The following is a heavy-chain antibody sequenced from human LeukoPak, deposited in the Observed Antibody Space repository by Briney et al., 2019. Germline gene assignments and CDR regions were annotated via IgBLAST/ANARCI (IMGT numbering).Heavy chain of an antibody. CDR2: IYTSGST. CDR1: GGSISSYY. J-gene: IGHJ6*03. CDR3: ARDGGSWYYYYMDV. Sequence: PSETLSLTCTVSGGSISSYYWSWIRQPAGKGLEWIGRIYTSGSTNYNPSPKSRVTMSVDTSKNQFSLKLSSVTAADTAVYYCARDGGSWYYYYMDVWGKGTTVTVSS. V-gene: IGHV4-4*07. D-gene: IGHD3-10*01.